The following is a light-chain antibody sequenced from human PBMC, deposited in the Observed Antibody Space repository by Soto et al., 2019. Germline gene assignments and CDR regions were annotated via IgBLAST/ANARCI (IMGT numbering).Light chain of an antibody. V-gene: IGKV1-9*01. CDR2: AAS. J-gene: IGKJ5*01. CDR1: QGISSF. CDR3: QQLNSYPIT. Sequence: IQFTLSPSSLSAYVGDSVTITCRASQGISSFLAWYQQKPGKAPKLLIYAASTLQSGVPSRFSGSGSGTDFTLTISSLQPEDFATYFCQQLNSYPITSGQGTRLEIK.